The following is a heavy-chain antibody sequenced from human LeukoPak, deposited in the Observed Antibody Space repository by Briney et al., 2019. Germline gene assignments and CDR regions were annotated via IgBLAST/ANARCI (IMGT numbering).Heavy chain of an antibody. V-gene: IGHV4-39*01. Sequence: SETLSLTCSVSGGSISSSGYYWGWIRQSPGEGLEWIGNIYYSGSTYYNPSLKSRVTISVDTSKNQFSLKLSSVTAADTAVYYCFAYYDSSGYYAHWGQGTLVTVSS. D-gene: IGHD3-22*01. CDR1: GGSISSSGYY. J-gene: IGHJ4*02. CDR2: IYYSGST. CDR3: FAYYDSSGYYAH.